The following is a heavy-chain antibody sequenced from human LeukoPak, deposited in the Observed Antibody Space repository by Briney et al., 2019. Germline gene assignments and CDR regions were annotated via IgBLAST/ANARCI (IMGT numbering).Heavy chain of an antibody. Sequence: SETLSLTCTVSGGSISSSSYYWGWIRQPPGKGLEWIGSIYYSGSTYYNPSLKSRVTISVDTSKNQFSLKLSSATAADTAVYYCARGLFLEWFRFDYWGQGTLVTVSS. CDR1: GGSISSSSYY. CDR3: ARGLFLEWFRFDY. V-gene: IGHV4-39*01. J-gene: IGHJ4*02. CDR2: IYYSGST. D-gene: IGHD3-3*01.